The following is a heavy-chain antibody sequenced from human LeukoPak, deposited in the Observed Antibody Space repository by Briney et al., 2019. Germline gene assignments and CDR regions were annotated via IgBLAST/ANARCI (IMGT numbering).Heavy chain of an antibody. V-gene: IGHV3-7*01. CDR1: GFTFSSYS. J-gene: IGHJ4*02. CDR2: IKLDGSEK. D-gene: IGHD5-18*01. Sequence: PGGSLRLSCAASGFTFSSYSMSWVRQAPGKGLEWVANIKLDGSEKYYVDSVKGRFTISRDNAKNSLYLQMNSLRAEDTAVYYCAREGYIYGSNDYWGQGTLVTVSS. CDR3: AREGYIYGSNDY.